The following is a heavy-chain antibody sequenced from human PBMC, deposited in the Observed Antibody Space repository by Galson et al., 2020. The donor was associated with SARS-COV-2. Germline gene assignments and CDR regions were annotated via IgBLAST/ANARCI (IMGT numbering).Heavy chain of an antibody. J-gene: IGHJ4*02. CDR3: ARSSTILWFGELLRRGAFDI. Sequence: ASETLSLTCTVSGGSISSSSYYWGWLRQPPGKGLEWIGSIYYSGSPYYNPSLKSRVTLSVDTSKNQFSLKLSSVTAADTAVYYCARSSTILWFGELLRRGAFDIWGQGTLVTVSS. CDR2: IYYSGSP. D-gene: IGHD3-10*01. V-gene: IGHV4-39*01. CDR1: GGSISSSSYY.